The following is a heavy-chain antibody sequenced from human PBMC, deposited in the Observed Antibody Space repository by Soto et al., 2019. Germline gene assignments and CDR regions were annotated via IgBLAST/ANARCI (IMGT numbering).Heavy chain of an antibody. Sequence: GGSLRLSCLAPGFTFSDYAMPWVRHVPGRGLEWVASLDGAGGSTYYADSVRGRFTISRDNSQNTLFLQMKRLTVDDTAIYYCAAPRDEYGSGVSWFTYGMDIWGQGTTVTVSS. CDR1: GFTFSDYA. J-gene: IGHJ6*02. D-gene: IGHD3-10*01. CDR3: AAPRDEYGSGVSWFTYGMDI. V-gene: IGHV3-23*01. CDR2: LDGAGGST.